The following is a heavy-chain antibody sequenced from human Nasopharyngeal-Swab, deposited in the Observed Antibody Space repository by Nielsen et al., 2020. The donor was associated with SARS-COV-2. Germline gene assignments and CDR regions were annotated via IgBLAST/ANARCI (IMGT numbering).Heavy chain of an antibody. CDR2: IGDKDHNYAT. CDR3: TTDYYFDY. J-gene: IGHJ4*02. Sequence: ESLKISCAASGFIFSGSAMHWVRQASGQGLEWVGRIGDKDHNYATTYGAAVKGRFTISRDDSKNTAFLQMDSLKTEDTALYYCTTDYYFDYWGQGTLVTVSS. CDR1: GFIFSGSA. V-gene: IGHV3-73*01.